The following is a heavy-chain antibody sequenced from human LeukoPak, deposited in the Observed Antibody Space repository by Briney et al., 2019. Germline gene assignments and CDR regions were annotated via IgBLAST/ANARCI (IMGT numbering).Heavy chain of an antibody. CDR2: IIPIFGTA. CDR1: GGTFSSYA. V-gene: IGHV1-69*01. CDR3: ARDRLDTAMVTTFDY. D-gene: IGHD5-18*01. Sequence: SVKVSCKASGGTFSSYAISWVRQAPGQGLEWMGGIIPIFGTADYAQKFQGRVTITADESTSTAYMELSSLRSEDTAVYYCARDRLDTAMVTTFDYWGQGTLVTVSS. J-gene: IGHJ4*02.